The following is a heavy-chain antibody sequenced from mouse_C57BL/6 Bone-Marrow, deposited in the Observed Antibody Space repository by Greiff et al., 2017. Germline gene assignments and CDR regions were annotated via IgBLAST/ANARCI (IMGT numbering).Heavy chain of an antibody. CDR3: ASPYSYGFAY. J-gene: IGHJ3*01. CDR2: IDPSDSYT. D-gene: IGHD1-1*01. Sequence: QVQLQQPGAELVKPGASVKLSCKASGYTFTSYWMQWVKQRPGQGLEWIGEIDPSDSYTNYNQKFKGKATLTVDTSSSTAYMQLSSLTSEDSAVYYCASPYSYGFAYWGQGTLVTVSA. CDR1: GYTFTSYW. V-gene: IGHV1-50*01.